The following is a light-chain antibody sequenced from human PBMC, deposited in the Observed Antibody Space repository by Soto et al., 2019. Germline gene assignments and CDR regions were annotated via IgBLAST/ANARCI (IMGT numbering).Light chain of an antibody. CDR3: HQSYDIPT. J-gene: IGKJ5*01. CDR2: AAS. V-gene: IGKV1-39*01. CDR1: QNINSY. Sequence: IQMTQSPSSLSASVGDRVTITCRARQNINSYLNWYQQKPGKAPKLLIYAASSLQSGVPSRFSGSGSGTDFTLTVRSLQPEDFATYYCHQSYDIPTFGQGTRLEIK.